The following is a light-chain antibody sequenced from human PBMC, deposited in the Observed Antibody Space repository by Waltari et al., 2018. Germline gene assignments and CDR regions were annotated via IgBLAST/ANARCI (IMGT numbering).Light chain of an antibody. V-gene: IGLV3-1*01. CDR1: RLGEKY. J-gene: IGLJ2*01. Sequence: SYELTQPPSVSVFPGQTASIACSGDRLGEKYTFWYQMKPGQSPQLLMFQDDRRPSGFPERFSGSNAGNTATLTISGTQAMDEADYYCQAWGDSVAVFGGGTKLTVL. CDR3: QAWGDSVAV. CDR2: QDD.